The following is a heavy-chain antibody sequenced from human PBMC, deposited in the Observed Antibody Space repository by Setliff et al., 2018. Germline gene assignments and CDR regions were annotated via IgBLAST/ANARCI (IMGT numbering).Heavy chain of an antibody. V-gene: IGHV4-59*08. CDR2: IFYSGSA. CDR1: GGSISPYY. Sequence: SETLSLTCSVSGGSISPYYWIWIRQSPGKGLEWIGYIFYSGSARYNPSLESRVTMSVDTSKNQISLKLTSVTAADTAVYYCARARWTGGYYSGDNYYMDVWGKGTTVTVSS. J-gene: IGHJ6*03. CDR3: ARARWTGGYYSGDNYYMDV. D-gene: IGHD3-22*01.